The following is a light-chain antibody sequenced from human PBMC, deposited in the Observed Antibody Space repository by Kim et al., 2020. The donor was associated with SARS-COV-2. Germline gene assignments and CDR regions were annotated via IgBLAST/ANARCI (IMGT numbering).Light chain of an antibody. CDR1: KTIKTA. CDR2: DAF. V-gene: IGKV1-5*01. CDR3: KRYIAFPWYV. J-gene: IGKJ2*01. Sequence: GERVTITCRPSKTIKTALAWNQKKPGKAPKLLIYDAFNLQTGVPSRLSGRGSGPELTLTISALQPEDLAGFSCKRYIAFPWYVFGQGPK.